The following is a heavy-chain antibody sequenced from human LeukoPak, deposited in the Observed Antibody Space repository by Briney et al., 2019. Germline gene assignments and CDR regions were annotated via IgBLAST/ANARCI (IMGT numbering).Heavy chain of an antibody. V-gene: IGHV4-39*07. J-gene: IGHJ4*02. CDR3: AKLVPEPDSSDFDY. D-gene: IGHD1-14*01. CDR1: GGSIRSSSYY. Sequence: SETLSLTCSVSGGSIRSSSYYWGWICQPPGKGLEWIGSMHYTGSTWYNSSLKSRVIISEDTSKNQFSLNLTSLTAADTAVYYCAKLVPEPDSSDFDYWGQGTLVTVSS. CDR2: MHYTGST.